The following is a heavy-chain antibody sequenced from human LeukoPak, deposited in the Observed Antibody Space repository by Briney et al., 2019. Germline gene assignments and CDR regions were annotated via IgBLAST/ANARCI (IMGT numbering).Heavy chain of an antibody. CDR1: GFTFTSSA. D-gene: IGHD2-15*01. CDR2: IIVGSGNT. Sequence: GTSVKVSXKASGFTFTSSAMQWVRQARGQRLEWIGWIIVGSGNTNYAQKFQERVTITRDMSTSTAYMELSSLRSEDTAVYYCAAPLIGYCSGGSCYPYQAFDIWGQGTMVTVSS. V-gene: IGHV1-58*02. CDR3: AAPLIGYCSGGSCYPYQAFDI. J-gene: IGHJ3*02.